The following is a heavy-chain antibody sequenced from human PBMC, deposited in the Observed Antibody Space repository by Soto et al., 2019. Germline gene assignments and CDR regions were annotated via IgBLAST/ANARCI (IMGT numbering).Heavy chain of an antibody. J-gene: IGHJ3*02. CDR1: GYTFTSYG. D-gene: IGHD3-9*01. CDR2: ISAYNGNT. V-gene: IGHV1-18*01. Sequence: GASVKVSCKASGYTFTSYGLSWVRQAPGQGLEWMGWISAYNGNTNYAQKLQGRVTMTTDTSTSTAYMELRSLRSDDTAVYYCGGGQTYYDILTGYYFRGDAFDIWGQGTMVTVSS. CDR3: GGGQTYYDILTGYYFRGDAFDI.